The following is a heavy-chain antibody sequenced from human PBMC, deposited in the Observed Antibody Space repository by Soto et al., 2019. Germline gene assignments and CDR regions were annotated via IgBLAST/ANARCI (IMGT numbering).Heavy chain of an antibody. D-gene: IGHD6-19*01. Sequence: SETLSLTCTVSGGSISSSSYYWGWIRQPPGKGLEWIGSIYYSGSTYYNQSLKSRVTISVDTSKNQFSLKLSSVTAADTAVYYCARRYSSGWYFYWGQGTLVTVSS. CDR1: GGSISSSSYY. CDR3: ARRYSSGWYFY. CDR2: IYYSGST. V-gene: IGHV4-39*01. J-gene: IGHJ4*02.